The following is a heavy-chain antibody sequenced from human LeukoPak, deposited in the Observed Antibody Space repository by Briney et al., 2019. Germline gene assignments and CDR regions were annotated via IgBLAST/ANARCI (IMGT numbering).Heavy chain of an antibody. CDR1: GFSFSSXX. V-gene: IGHV3-30-3*01. D-gene: IGHD5-18*01. Sequence: GGSLRLSCAASGFSFSSXXXXXXXXAXXXXXEXXAVISFDGSNKYYADSVKGRFTISRDNSKNTLYLQMNSLRAEDTALFYCARVRGYSYGPDDYWGQGTLVTVSS. CDR2: ISFDGSNK. J-gene: IGHJ4*02. CDR3: ARVRGYSYGPDDY.